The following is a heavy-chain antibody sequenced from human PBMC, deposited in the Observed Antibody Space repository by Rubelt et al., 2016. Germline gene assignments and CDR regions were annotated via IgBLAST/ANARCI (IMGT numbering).Heavy chain of an antibody. D-gene: IGHD6-6*01. V-gene: IGHV1-69*01. CDR2: IIPVFGTA. J-gene: IGHJ4*02. CDR3: ATTIAIRPYYFDY. CDR1: GGTFSSYA. Sequence: QVQLVQSGAEVKKPGSSVKVSCKASGGTFSSYAISWVRQAPGQGLEWMGGIIPVFGTANYAQKFPGRITMTADESTSTAYMELSSLRSKDTAVYDCATTIAIRPYYFDYWGQGTLVTVSS.